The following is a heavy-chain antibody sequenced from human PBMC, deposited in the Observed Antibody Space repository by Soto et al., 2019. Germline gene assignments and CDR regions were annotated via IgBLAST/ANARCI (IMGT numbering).Heavy chain of an antibody. D-gene: IGHD3-22*01. CDR1: DDSISSGGYS. CDR3: ARGGLYTYYYDSSGFYEY. J-gene: IGHJ4*02. Sequence: PSETLSLTCAVSDDSISSGGYSWNWIRQPPGKGLEWIASIYHTGSTYYNPSLKSRVTISLDRSKNQFPLNLISVTAADTAVYYCARGGLYTYYYDSSGFYEYWGQGTPVTVSS. CDR2: IYHTGST. V-gene: IGHV4-30-2*01.